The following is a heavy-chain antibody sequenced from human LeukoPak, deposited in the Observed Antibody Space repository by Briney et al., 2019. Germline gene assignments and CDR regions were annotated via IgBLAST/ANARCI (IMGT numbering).Heavy chain of an antibody. J-gene: IGHJ4*02. Sequence: SETLSLTCTVSGGSISSSSYYWGWIRQPPGKGLEWIGNIFYSGSTYYNPSLKSRVTISVDTSKNQFSLKPNSVTAADTAVYYCARHQVSYDQESSGLDYWGQGTLVTVSS. V-gene: IGHV4-39*01. CDR1: GGSISSSSYY. CDR3: ARHQVSYDQESSGLDY. CDR2: IFYSGST. D-gene: IGHD3-22*01.